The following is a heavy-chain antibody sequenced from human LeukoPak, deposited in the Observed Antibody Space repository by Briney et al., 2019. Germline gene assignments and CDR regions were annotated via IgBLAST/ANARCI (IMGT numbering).Heavy chain of an antibody. J-gene: IGHJ6*03. CDR1: GFTFSSYS. CDR2: ITSSNNYI. V-gene: IGHV3-21*01. CDR3: ARGEFGDYYYFYMDV. D-gene: IGHD2/OR15-2a*01. Sequence: GGSLRLACAASGFTFSSYSMNWVRQAPGKGLEWVSSITSSNNYIYYGDSVKGRFTISRDDAKNSLFLQMNSLRAEDTATYYCARGEFGDYYYFYMDVWGKGTTVTVSS.